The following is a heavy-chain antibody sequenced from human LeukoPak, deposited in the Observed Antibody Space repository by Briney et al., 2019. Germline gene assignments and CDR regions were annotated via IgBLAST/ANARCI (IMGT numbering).Heavy chain of an antibody. CDR3: AKDRSSGYDAGGDAFDI. CDR2: ISGSGGST. CDR1: GFTFSSSA. Sequence: GESLRLSCAASGFTFSSSAMSWVRQAPGKGLEWVSAISGSGGSTYYADSVKGRFTISRDNSKNTLYLQMNSLRAEDTAVYYCAKDRSSGYDAGGDAFDIWGQGTMVTVSS. J-gene: IGHJ3*02. V-gene: IGHV3-23*01. D-gene: IGHD5-12*01.